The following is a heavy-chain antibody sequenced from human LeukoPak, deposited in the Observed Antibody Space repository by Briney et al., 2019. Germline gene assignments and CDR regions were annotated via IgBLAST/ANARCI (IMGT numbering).Heavy chain of an antibody. D-gene: IGHD3-16*01. V-gene: IGHV4-30-2*01. Sequence: PSETLSLTCTVSGGSISSGGYYWSWIRQPPGKGLEWIGYIYHGGSTYYNPSLKSRVTISVDRSKNQFSLKLSSVTAADTAVYYCALGGDFDFWGQGTLVTVSS. CDR1: GGSISSGGYY. CDR3: ALGGDFDF. J-gene: IGHJ4*02. CDR2: IYHGGST.